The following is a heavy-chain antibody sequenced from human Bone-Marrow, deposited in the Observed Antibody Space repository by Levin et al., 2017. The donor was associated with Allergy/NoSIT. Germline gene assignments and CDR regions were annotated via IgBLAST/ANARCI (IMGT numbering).Heavy chain of an antibody. CDR3: AKGYCSAGSCYSGPFDT. CDR1: GIILDIYA. V-gene: IGHV3-9*01. Sequence: SLKISCAASGIILDIYAMHWVRQAPGKGLEWVSSISWDSAGIGYADSVKGRFTISRDNAKNSLYLQMNSLRVEDTALYYCAKGYCSAGSCYSGPFDTWGQGTLVTVSS. J-gene: IGHJ4*02. D-gene: IGHD2-15*01. CDR2: ISWDSAGI.